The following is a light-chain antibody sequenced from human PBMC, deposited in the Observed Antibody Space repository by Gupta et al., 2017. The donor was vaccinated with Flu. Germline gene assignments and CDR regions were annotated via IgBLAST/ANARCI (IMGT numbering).Light chain of an antibody. V-gene: IGLV3-1*01. CDR1: ELGEKY. Sequence: SYELTQSPSVSVSPGQTVSIPCSGDELGEKYVCWYQQRPVQSPVLVIYQDTERPSGIPERFSGSNSGKTATLTISGTQAMDEADYYCQAWDTTAYVFGSGTKLTVL. CDR2: QDT. CDR3: QAWDTTAYV. J-gene: IGLJ1*01.